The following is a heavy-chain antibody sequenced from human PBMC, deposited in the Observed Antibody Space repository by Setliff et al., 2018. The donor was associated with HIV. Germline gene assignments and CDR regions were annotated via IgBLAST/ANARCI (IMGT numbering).Heavy chain of an antibody. V-gene: IGHV1-24*01. J-gene: IGHJ4*02. Sequence: ASVKVSCKVSGYTLTELSMHWVRQAPGKGLEGMVGFDPEDGETIYAQKFQGRVTMTEDTSTDTAYMELSSLRSEDTAVYYCATYSSGWTRYFSYWGQGTLVTVSS. D-gene: IGHD6-19*01. CDR1: GYTLTELS. CDR3: ATYSSGWTRYFSY. CDR2: FDPEDGET.